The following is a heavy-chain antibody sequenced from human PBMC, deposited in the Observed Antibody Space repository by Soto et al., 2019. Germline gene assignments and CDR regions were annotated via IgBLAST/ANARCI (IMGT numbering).Heavy chain of an antibody. Sequence: GESLKISCRGSGYYSSSYWIAWVRQMSGKGLEWLGSVYVSDSETKYSPSFQGQVTISADKYTNTAYLYWSSLKASDTAMYYCARRGTLSGRDAFDVWGEGTMVTVSS. CDR1: GYYSSSYW. V-gene: IGHV5-51*01. D-gene: IGHD5-12*01. J-gene: IGHJ3*01. CDR2: VYVSDSET. CDR3: ARRGTLSGRDAFDV.